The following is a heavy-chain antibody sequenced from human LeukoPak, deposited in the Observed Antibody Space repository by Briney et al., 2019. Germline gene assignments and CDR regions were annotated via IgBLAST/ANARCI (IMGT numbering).Heavy chain of an antibody. CDR2: ISYSGGT. D-gene: IGHD5-24*01. CDR3: ARTQMGYFFDY. Sequence: SETLSLTCTVSGDSISTHFWSWIRQPPGKGLEWIGYISYSGGTNYKPSLKSRVTISVDTSKNQFSLKLSSVIAADTAVYYCARTQMGYFFDYWGQGTLVTVSS. CDR1: GDSISTHF. J-gene: IGHJ4*02. V-gene: IGHV4-59*11.